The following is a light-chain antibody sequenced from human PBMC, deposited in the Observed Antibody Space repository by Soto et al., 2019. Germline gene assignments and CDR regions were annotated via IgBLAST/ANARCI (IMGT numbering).Light chain of an antibody. Sequence: QLVLTQSPSASASLGASVKLTCTLSSGHSTYAIAWHQQQPEKGPRFLMKLNSDGSHNKGDGIPDRFSGSSSGAERYLTISRLQSEDEADYYCQTWGTGIGVFGGGTKLTVL. CDR3: QTWGTGIGV. CDR2: LNSDGSH. J-gene: IGLJ2*01. CDR1: SGHSTYA. V-gene: IGLV4-69*01.